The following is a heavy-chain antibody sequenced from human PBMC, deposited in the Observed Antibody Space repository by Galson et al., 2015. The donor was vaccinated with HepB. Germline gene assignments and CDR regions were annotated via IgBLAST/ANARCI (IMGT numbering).Heavy chain of an antibody. CDR1: GFTFSSYS. J-gene: IGHJ4*02. CDR3: ARDGAQWLAQYYFDY. CDR2: ISSSSHI. Sequence: SLRLSCAASGFTFSSYSMNWVRQAPGKGLEWVSSISSSSHIYYEESVKGRFTISRDNAKNSLYLQMNSLRAEDTAVYYCARDGAQWLAQYYFDYWGQGALVTVSS. V-gene: IGHV3-21*01. D-gene: IGHD6-19*01.